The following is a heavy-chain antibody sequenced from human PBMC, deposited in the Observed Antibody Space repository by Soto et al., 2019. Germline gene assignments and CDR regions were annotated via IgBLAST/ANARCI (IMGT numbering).Heavy chain of an antibody. D-gene: IGHD3-22*01. CDR2: IYYSGST. Sequence: SETRSLTWTVSGGSISRYCWSWIRQPPGKGLGWIGYIYYSGSTNYNPSLKSRVTISVDTSKNQFSLKLSSVTAADTAVYYCARSRAYYYDSSGYRAKYYFDYWGQGTLVTVSS. J-gene: IGHJ4*02. CDR1: GGSISRYC. CDR3: ARSRAYYYDSSGYRAKYYFDY. V-gene: IGHV4-59*01.